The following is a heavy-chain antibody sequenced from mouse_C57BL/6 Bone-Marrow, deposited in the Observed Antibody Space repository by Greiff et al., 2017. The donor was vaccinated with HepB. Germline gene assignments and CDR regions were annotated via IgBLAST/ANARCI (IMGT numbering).Heavy chain of an antibody. CDR2: IDPSDSET. CDR3: ARGSTVVAKAYYFDY. D-gene: IGHD1-1*01. CDR1: GYTFTSYW. Sequence: VQLQQPGAELVRPGSSVKLSCKASGYTFTSYWMHWVKQRPIQGLEWIGNIDPSDSETHYNQKFKDKATLTVDKSSSTAYMQLSSLTSEDSAVYYCARGSTVVAKAYYFDYWGQGTTLTVSS. J-gene: IGHJ2*01. V-gene: IGHV1-52*01.